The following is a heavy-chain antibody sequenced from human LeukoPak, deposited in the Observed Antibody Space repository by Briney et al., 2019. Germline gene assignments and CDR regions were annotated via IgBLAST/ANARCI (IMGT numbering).Heavy chain of an antibody. V-gene: IGHV1-2*02. D-gene: IGHD1-26*01. CDR1: GYTFTGYY. Sequence: ASVKVSCKASGYTFTGYYMHWVRHAPGQGLEWMGWINPNSGGTNYAQKFQGRVTMTRDTSISTAYMELSRLRSDDPAVYYCARVFPSGSSKLVYFDYWGQGTLVTVSS. J-gene: IGHJ4*02. CDR3: ARVFPSGSSKLVYFDY. CDR2: INPNSGGT.